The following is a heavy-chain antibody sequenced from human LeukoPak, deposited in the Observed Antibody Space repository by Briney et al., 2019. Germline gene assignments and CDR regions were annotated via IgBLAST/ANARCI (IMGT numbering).Heavy chain of an antibody. CDR1: GHTFTSYG. J-gene: IGHJ4*02. CDR2: INPNSGGT. V-gene: IGHV1-2*02. CDR3: ARWNGGSSLFDY. Sequence: ASVKVSCKASGHTFTSYGISWVRQAPGQGLEWMGWINPNSGGTNYAQKFQGRVTMTRDTSISTAYMELSRLRSDDTAVYYCARWNGGSSLFDYWGQGTLVTVSS. D-gene: IGHD1-26*01.